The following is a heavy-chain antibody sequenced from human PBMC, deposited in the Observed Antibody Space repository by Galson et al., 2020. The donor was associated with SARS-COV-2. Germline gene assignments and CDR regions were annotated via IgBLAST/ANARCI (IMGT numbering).Heavy chain of an antibody. Sequence: SETLSPTCTVSGGSISSGSYYWSWIRQPAGKGLEWIGHIYTSGSTNYNPSLKSRVTISVDTSKNQFSLKLSSVTAADTAVYYCARTPGYCSSTSCYQSYFDYWGQGTLVTVSS. CDR3: ARTPGYCSSTSCYQSYFDY. D-gene: IGHD2-2*01. J-gene: IGHJ4*02. CDR2: IYTSGST. V-gene: IGHV4-61*09. CDR1: GGSISSGSYY.